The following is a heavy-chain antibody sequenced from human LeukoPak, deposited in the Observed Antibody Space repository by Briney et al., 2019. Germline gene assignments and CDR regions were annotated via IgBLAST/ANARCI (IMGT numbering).Heavy chain of an antibody. CDR2: INPGGGST. Sequence: GASVKVSCKASGYTFTSYYMHWVRQAPGQGLEWMGIINPGGGSTSYAQKCQGRVTMTRDTSTSTVYMELSSLRSEDTAVYYCARAPTFSPRFDYWGQGTLVTVSS. CDR1: GYTFTSYY. V-gene: IGHV1-46*01. CDR3: ARAPTFSPRFDY. J-gene: IGHJ4*02.